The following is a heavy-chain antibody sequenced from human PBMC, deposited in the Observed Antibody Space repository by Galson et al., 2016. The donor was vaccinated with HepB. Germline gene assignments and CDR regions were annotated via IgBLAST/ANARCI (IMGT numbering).Heavy chain of an antibody. J-gene: IGHJ4*02. CDR3: ARDFLWSRDY. CDR2: IKQDGSET. Sequence: SLRLSCAASGFTFSSHWMSWVRQAPGKGLEWVANIKQDGSETYYVDSVKGRFTISRDNAKNSLYLQMNSLSAEDAAVYYCARDFLWSRDYWGQGTLVTVSS. V-gene: IGHV3-7*03. CDR1: GFTFSSHW. D-gene: IGHD2/OR15-2a*01.